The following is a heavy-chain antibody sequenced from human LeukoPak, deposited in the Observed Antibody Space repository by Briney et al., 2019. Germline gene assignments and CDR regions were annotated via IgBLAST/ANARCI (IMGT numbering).Heavy chain of an antibody. J-gene: IGHJ4*02. CDR1: GFTFSSYA. V-gene: IGHV3-23*03. CDR3: ARGDGYNFFDY. Sequence: PGGSLRLSCAASGFTFSSYAMNWVRQAPGKGLEWVSVFYVGGATYYADSVKGRFTISRDNSENTLYLQMKSLRAEDTAVYYCARGDGYNFFDYWGQGTLVTVSS. D-gene: IGHD5-24*01. CDR2: FYVGGAT.